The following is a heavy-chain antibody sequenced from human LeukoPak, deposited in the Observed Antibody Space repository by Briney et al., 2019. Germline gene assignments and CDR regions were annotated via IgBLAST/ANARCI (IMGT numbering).Heavy chain of an antibody. Sequence: GGSLRLSCAASGFTFSSYAMSGVRQAPGKGLEWVSAISGSGGSIYYADSVKGRFTISRDNSKNTLYLQMNSLRAEDTAVYYCAKDGLGDIAARIFDIWGQGTMVTVSS. D-gene: IGHD6-6*01. CDR2: ISGSGGSI. V-gene: IGHV3-23*01. J-gene: IGHJ3*02. CDR3: AKDGLGDIAARIFDI. CDR1: GFTFSSYA.